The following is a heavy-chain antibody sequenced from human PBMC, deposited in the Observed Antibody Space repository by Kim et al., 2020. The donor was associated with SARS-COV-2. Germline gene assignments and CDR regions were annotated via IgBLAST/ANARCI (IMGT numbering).Heavy chain of an antibody. CDR2: INTGNGNT. Sequence: ASVKVSCKASGYTFTSYTMHWVRQAPGQRLEWMGWINTGNGNTKYSQKFQGRVTITRDTSASTAYMELSSLRSEDTAVYYCVGDTSSGWYQYWGQGTLVTVSS. D-gene: IGHD6-19*01. CDR1: GYTFTSYT. CDR3: VGDTSSGWYQY. J-gene: IGHJ4*02. V-gene: IGHV1-3*04.